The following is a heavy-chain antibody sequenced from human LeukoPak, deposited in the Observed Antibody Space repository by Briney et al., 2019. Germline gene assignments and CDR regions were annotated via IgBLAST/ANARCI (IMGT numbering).Heavy chain of an antibody. CDR1: GFTFDDYA. V-gene: IGHV3-9*03. J-gene: IGHJ4*02. CDR2: ISWNSGSI. Sequence: GRSLRLSCAASGFTFDDYAMHWVRQAPGKGLEWVSGISWNSGSIGYADSVKGRFTISGDNAKNSLYLQMNSLRAEDMALYYCAKEGSWGGYYFDYWGQGTLVTVSS. CDR3: AKEGSWGGYYFDY. D-gene: IGHD1-26*01.